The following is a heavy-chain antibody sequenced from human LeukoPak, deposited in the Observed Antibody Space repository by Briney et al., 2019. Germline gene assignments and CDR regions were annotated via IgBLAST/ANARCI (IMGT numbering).Heavy chain of an antibody. CDR1: GCTFSSYS. Sequence: GGSLTLTCAASGCTFSSYSLSWLRQAPGKGVEWVSAISGSGGSTYYADSLKGRFTISRDNSKNTLYLPMNSMRAADTAVYYCAKDLRAAMGNLVFDYWGQGTLVTVSS. D-gene: IGHD5-18*01. J-gene: IGHJ4*02. V-gene: IGHV3-23*01. CDR2: ISGSGGST. CDR3: AKDLRAAMGNLVFDY.